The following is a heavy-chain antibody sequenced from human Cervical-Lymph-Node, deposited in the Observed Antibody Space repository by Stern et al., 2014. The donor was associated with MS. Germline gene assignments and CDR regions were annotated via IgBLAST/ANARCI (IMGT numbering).Heavy chain of an antibody. CDR3: ARVGGTGTLDYIDY. V-gene: IGHV3-30*04. CDR1: GFTFASYA. CDR2: ISHDGSQK. Sequence: MQLVESGGDVVQPGRSLRLSCAASGFTFASYAINWVRQAPGNGLEWVTIISHDGSQKYYAASVQGRFTISRDDSKNTVFLQMNSLRAEDTAVYYCARVGGTGTLDYIDYWGQGTLVTVSS. J-gene: IGHJ4*02. D-gene: IGHD1/OR15-1a*01.